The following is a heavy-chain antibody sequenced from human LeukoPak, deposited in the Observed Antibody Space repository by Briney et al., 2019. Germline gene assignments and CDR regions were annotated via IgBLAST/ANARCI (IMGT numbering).Heavy chain of an antibody. Sequence: GGSLRLSCAASGFSVSSYYMSWVRQPPGKGLEWVSVMYTGGGRYYGDSVKGRFTISRDNSKNSLYLQMNSLRADDTALYYCARSRGDFWGQGTLVTVSS. V-gene: IGHV3-66*01. J-gene: IGHJ4*02. CDR1: GFSVSSYY. CDR3: ARSRGDF. CDR2: MYTGGGR.